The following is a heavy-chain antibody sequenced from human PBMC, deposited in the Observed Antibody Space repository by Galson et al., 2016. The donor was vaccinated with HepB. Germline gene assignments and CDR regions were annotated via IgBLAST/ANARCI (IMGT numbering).Heavy chain of an antibody. V-gene: IGHV4-4*02. J-gene: IGHJ4*02. CDR1: GGSISSINW. CDR3: ARHGPSGGRTFFDY. CDR2: IFHGGNT. D-gene: IGHD3-10*01. Sequence: SETLSLTCAVSGGSISSINWWSWVRQPPGKGLEWIGEIFHGGNTNYNPSLKSRVTIAIDKSKNQFSLNLSSVTAADTAVYFCARHGPSGGRTFFDYWGQGARVTVTS.